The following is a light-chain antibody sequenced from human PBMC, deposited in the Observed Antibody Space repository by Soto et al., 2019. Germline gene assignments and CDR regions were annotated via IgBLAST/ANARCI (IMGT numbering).Light chain of an antibody. V-gene: IGKV1-39*01. CDR3: QQSYT. CDR1: QSISSY. J-gene: IGKJ4*01. CDR2: AAS. Sequence: DIQITQSPSSLSASVGDRVTITCRASQSISSYLNWYQQKPGKAPKLLIYAASSLQSGVPSRFSGSGPGTDFTLTISSLQPEDFATYYCQQSYTFGGGTKVDIK.